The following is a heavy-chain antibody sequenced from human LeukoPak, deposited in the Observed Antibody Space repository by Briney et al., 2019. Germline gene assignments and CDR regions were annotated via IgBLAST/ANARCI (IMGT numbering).Heavy chain of an antibody. CDR3: ASRFEWLSSFDY. Sequence: GGSLRLSCAASGFTFSNYAMHWVRQAPGKGLEWVALISHDGSSEYYGDSMKGRFTISRDNSRNTFYLQMNSLRAEDTAVYYCASRFEWLSSFDYWGQGTLVTVS. J-gene: IGHJ4*02. V-gene: IGHV3-30*03. CDR2: ISHDGSSE. D-gene: IGHD3-3*01. CDR1: GFTFSNYA.